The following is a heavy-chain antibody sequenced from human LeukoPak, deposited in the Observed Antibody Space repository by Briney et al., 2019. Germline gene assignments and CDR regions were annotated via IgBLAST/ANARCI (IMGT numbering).Heavy chain of an antibody. D-gene: IGHD3-22*01. V-gene: IGHV4-39*01. CDR1: GGSISTSSYF. Sequence: PSETLSLTCTVSGGSISTSSYFWGWIRQPPGKGLEWIGSIYYSGSTSTYYNPSLKSRVTISVDTSKKQFSVKLSSVTAADTALYYCARQNYYDSSGPFDYWGQGTLVTVSS. J-gene: IGHJ4*02. CDR3: ARQNYYDSSGPFDY. CDR2: IYYSGSTST.